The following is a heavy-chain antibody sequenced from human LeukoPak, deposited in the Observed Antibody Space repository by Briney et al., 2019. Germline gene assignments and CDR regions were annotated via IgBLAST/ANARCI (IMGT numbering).Heavy chain of an antibody. Sequence: PSETLSLTCTVSGGSISSSSYYWGWIRQPPGKGLEWIGSIYYSGSTYYNPSLKSRVTISVDTSKNQFSLKLSSVTAADTAVYYCARHAFHLGSSGYYLDYWGQGTLVTVSS. CDR2: IYYSGST. D-gene: IGHD3-22*01. J-gene: IGHJ4*02. CDR3: ARHAFHLGSSGYYLDY. V-gene: IGHV4-39*01. CDR1: GGSISSSSYY.